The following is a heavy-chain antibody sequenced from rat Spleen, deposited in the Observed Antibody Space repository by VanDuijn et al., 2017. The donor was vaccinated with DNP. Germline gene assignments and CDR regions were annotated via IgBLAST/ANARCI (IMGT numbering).Heavy chain of an antibody. J-gene: IGHJ2*01. Sequence: EVKLVESGGGLVQPGRSLKLSCAASGFNFNDYWMGWVRQAPKKSLEWVATISYDGSDTYYRDSMKGRFTISRDNAKSTLYLQMDSLRSEDTATYYCAGRPPPTRGPFDYWGQGVTVTVSS. CDR1: GFNFNDYW. V-gene: IGHV5-7*01. D-gene: IGHD1-4*01. CDR2: ISYDGSDT. CDR3: AGRPPPTRGPFDY.